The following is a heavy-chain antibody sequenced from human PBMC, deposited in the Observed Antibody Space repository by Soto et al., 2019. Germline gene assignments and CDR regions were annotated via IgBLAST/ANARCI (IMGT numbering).Heavy chain of an antibody. J-gene: IGHJ4*02. CDR3: ARGSAFIGLDY. V-gene: IGHV3-48*01. CDR2: ITSDSSTR. Sequence: GGSLRLSCAASGFTFSSYSMNWVRQAPGQGLEWVSYITSDSSTRHYADSVKGRFTISRDNAQNSLYLQMNSLRAEDTAIYYCARGSAFIGLDYWGQGTPVTVSS. CDR1: GFTFSSYS. D-gene: IGHD1-26*01.